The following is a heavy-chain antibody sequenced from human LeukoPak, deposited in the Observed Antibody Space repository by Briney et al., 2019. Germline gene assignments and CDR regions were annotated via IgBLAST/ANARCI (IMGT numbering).Heavy chain of an antibody. V-gene: IGHV3-23*01. CDR3: AKDGKAAR. J-gene: IGHJ4*02. Sequence: PGGSLRLSCAASGFTFSTYAMSWVRQAPGEGLEWVSGIIGSGGSTYYADSVKGRFTISRDNSKSTLYLQMNSLRIEDTAVYYCAKDGKAARWGQGTLVTVSS. CDR1: GFTFSTYA. CDR2: IIGSGGST.